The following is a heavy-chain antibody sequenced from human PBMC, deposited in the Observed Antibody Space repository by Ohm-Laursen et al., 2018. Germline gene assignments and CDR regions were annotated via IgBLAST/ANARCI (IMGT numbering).Heavy chain of an antibody. Sequence: SETLSLTCTVSGGSISSYYWSWIRQPPGKGLEWIGYIYYSGSTNYNPSLKSRVTISVDTSKNQFSLKLSSVTAADTAVYYCARYSSGWYGYFDYWGQGTLVTVSS. CDR2: IYYSGST. CDR3: ARYSSGWYGYFDY. CDR1: GGSISSYY. J-gene: IGHJ4*02. D-gene: IGHD6-19*01. V-gene: IGHV4-59*01.